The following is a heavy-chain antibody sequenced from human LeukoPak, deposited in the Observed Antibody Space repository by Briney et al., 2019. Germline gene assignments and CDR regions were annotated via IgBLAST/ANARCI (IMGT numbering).Heavy chain of an antibody. J-gene: IGHJ5*02. D-gene: IGHD2-15*01. CDR2: ISGSGGST. V-gene: IGHV3-23*01. CDR3: AKGSVPLVVVAATPGWFDP. Sequence: GGSLRLSCAASGFTFSSYAMSWVRQAPGKGLEWVSAISGSGGSTYYADSVKGRFTISRDNSKNTLYLQMNSLRAEDTAVYYCAKGSVPLVVVAATPGWFDPWGQGTLVTVSS. CDR1: GFTFSSYA.